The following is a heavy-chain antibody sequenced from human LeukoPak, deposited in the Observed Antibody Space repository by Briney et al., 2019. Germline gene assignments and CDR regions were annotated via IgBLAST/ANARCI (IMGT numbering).Heavy chain of an antibody. CDR1: GGSISSYY. CDR3: ARRKGCSGGSCYGDTFDY. CDR2: IHYSGSC. Sequence: SETLSLTCTVSGGSISSYYWSWIRQPPGKGLEWIGYIHYSGSCYYNPFLKSRVTISVETSQNQFSLKLSSVTAAETAVYYCARRKGCSGGSCYGDTFDYWGQGSLVTV. D-gene: IGHD2-15*01. V-gene: IGHV4-59*08. J-gene: IGHJ4*02.